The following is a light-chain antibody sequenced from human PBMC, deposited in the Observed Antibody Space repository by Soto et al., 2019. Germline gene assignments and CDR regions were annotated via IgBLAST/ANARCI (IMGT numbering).Light chain of an antibody. Sequence: QSALTQPASESGSPGQSITISCTGTASAIGAYNYVSWYQQHPAKAPKLLIYGVTHRPSGVSTRFSASKSAYTASLTISGLKAEDDADYYCSSFTTSYFYVFGPGTKVTVL. CDR1: ASAIGAYNY. J-gene: IGLJ1*01. CDR2: GVT. V-gene: IGLV2-14*01. CDR3: SSFTTSYFYV.